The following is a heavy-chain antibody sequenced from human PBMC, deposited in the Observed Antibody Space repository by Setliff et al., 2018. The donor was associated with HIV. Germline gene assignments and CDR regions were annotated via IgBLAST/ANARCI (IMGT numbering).Heavy chain of an antibody. CDR3: ARGYSSGWTYYYFYYMDV. D-gene: IGHD6-19*01. Sequence: PSETLSLTCAVSSGSISSSHWWTWVRQPPGKGLEWVGEIFHSGGTNYNPSLKSRVTISVDRSKNQFSLKLSSVTAADTAMYYCARGYSSGWTYYYFYYMDVWGKGTTVTVSS. V-gene: IGHV4-4*02. J-gene: IGHJ6*03. CDR2: IFHSGGT. CDR1: SGSISSSHW.